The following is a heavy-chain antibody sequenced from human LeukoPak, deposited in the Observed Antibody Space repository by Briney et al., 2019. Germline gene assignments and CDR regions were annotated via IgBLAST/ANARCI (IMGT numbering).Heavy chain of an antibody. CDR3: ARGDYDFWSGYNSFDY. D-gene: IGHD3-3*01. Sequence: PGGSLRLSCAASGFTFSSYEMNWVRQAPGKGLEWVSYISSSSSTIYYADSVKGRFTISRDNAKNSLYLQMNSLRAEDTAVYYCARGDYDFWSGYNSFDYWGQGTLVTVSS. CDR1: GFTFSSYE. V-gene: IGHV3-48*03. CDR2: ISSSSSTI. J-gene: IGHJ4*02.